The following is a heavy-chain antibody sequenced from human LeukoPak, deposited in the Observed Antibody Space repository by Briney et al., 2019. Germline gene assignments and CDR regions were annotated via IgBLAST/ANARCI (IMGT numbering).Heavy chain of an antibody. J-gene: IGHJ6*04. CDR3: ARDIRGKDFWSGYYGLDV. V-gene: IGHV3-66*01. CDR1: GFTFSSYA. CDR2: IYSGGST. Sequence: GGSLRLSCAASGFTFSSYAVSWVRQAPGKGLEWVSVIYSGGSTYYADSVKGRFTISRDNSKNTLYLQMNSLRAEDTAVYYCARDIRGKDFWSGYYGLDVWGKGTTVAVSS. D-gene: IGHD3-3*01.